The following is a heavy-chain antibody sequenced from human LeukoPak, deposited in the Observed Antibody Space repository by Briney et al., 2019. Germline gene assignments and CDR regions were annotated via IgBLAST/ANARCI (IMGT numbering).Heavy chain of an antibody. CDR2: IYYSGST. D-gene: IGHD3-22*01. CDR3: ARAPDYYDSSGYVEKYYFDY. Sequence: PSETLSLTCTVSGGSISSYYLSWIRQPQGKGLEWIGYIYYSGSTNYNPSLKSRVTISVDTSKNQFSLKLSSVTAADTAVYYCARAPDYYDSSGYVEKYYFDYWGQGTLVTVSS. CDR1: GGSISSYY. V-gene: IGHV4-59*01. J-gene: IGHJ4*02.